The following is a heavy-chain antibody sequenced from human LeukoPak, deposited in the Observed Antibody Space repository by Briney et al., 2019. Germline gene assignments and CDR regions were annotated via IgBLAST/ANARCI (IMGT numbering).Heavy chain of an antibody. CDR3: ASAWAAAGLDYYSVMDV. V-gene: IGHV1-2*02. J-gene: IGHJ6*02. Sequence: ASVKVSCKASGYTFTGYYIHWVRQAPGQGLEWMGWINPNSGGTNYSQKCQGRVTITLDTSISTGYMEVSRLRSDDTAVYYCASAWAAAGLDYYSVMDVWGQGTTVTVSS. CDR2: INPNSGGT. D-gene: IGHD6-13*01. CDR1: GYTFTGYY.